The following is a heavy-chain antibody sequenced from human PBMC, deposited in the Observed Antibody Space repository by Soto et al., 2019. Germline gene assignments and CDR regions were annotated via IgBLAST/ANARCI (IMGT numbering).Heavy chain of an antibody. V-gene: IGHV1-69*06. D-gene: IGHD1-26*01. J-gene: IGHJ4*02. Sequence: QVQLVQSGAEVKKPGSSVKVSCKASGGTFSSYAISWVRQAPGQGLEWMGGIIPIFGTANYAQKFQGRVTITADKSTSTAYMELRSLRSDDTAVYYCARGYSGSYYIPRLHFDYWGQGTLVTVSS. CDR3: ARGYSGSYYIPRLHFDY. CDR2: IIPIFGTA. CDR1: GGTFSSYA.